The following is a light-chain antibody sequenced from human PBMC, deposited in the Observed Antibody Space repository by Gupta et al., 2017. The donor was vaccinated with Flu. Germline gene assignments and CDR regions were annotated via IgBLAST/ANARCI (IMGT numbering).Light chain of an antibody. CDR3: AALDDSLNGPV. J-gene: IGLJ2*01. CDR2: SNN. V-gene: IGLV1-44*01. CDR1: NSNIGSNS. Sequence: QSVLTKPPSASGTPGQRVTLSCSGSNSNIGSNSVTWYQQFPRTAPRLLIYSNNRRPSGVPDRFSGSKSGTSASLAISGLQSEDEADYYCAALDDSLNGPVFGGGTRVTVL.